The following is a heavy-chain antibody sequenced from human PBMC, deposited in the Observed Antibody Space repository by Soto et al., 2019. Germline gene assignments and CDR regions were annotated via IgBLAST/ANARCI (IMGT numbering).Heavy chain of an antibody. CDR3: ATSEGRDGYSFDY. D-gene: IGHD5-12*01. CDR1: GVPFNSPY. V-gene: IGHV1-69*13. J-gene: IGHJ4*02. Sequence: SVKVSGKASGVPFNSPYMRWVRQAPGPGLEWMGGIPPMFGTPHYAEKFQDRVTITADESTGTTYLELSSLTSEDTAVYYCATSEGRDGYSFDYWGPGTLVTVSS. CDR2: IPPMFGTP.